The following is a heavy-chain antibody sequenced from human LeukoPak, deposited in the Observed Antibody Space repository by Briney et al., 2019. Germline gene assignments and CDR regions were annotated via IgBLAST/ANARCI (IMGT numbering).Heavy chain of an antibody. CDR1: GYTFTGYY. CDR3: ARGDSHYYYMDV. J-gene: IGHJ6*03. V-gene: IGHV1-2*02. D-gene: IGHD3-22*01. CDR2: INPNSGDT. Sequence: PRASVKVSCKASGYTFTGYYMYRVRQAPGQGLEWMGWINPNSGDTNYAQKFQGRVTMTRDTSISTAYMELSRLRSDDTAVYYCARGDSHYYYMDVWGRGTTVSVSS.